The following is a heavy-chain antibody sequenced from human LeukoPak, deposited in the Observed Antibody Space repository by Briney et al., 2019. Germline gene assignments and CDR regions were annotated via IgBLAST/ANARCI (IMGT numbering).Heavy chain of an antibody. D-gene: IGHD3-3*01. J-gene: IGHJ4*02. CDR1: GGSISSSNW. CDR2: IYHSGST. V-gene: IGHV4-4*02. Sequence: PSGTLSLTCAVSGGSISSSNWWSWVRQPPGKGLERIGEIYHSGSTNYNPSLKSRVTISVDKSKNQFSLKLSSVTAADTAVYYCASRVYYDFWSGYYPFDYWGQGTLVTVSS. CDR3: ASRVYYDFWSGYYPFDY.